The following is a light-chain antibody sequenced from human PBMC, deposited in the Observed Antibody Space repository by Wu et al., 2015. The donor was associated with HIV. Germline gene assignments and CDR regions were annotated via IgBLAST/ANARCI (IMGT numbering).Light chain of an antibody. J-gene: IGKJ1*01. V-gene: IGKV3-15*01. Sequence: EIVMTQSPATLSVSPGERATLSCRASQSVSSNLAWYQQKPGQAPRLLIYGASTRATGIPARFSGSGSGTEFTLTISSMKSEDSAVYYCQQYNNWPRMFGQGTKVEIK. CDR1: QSVSSN. CDR2: GAS. CDR3: QQYNNWPRM.